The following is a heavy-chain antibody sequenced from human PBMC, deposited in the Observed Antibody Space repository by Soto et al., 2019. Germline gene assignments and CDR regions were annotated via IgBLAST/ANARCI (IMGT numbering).Heavy chain of an antibody. D-gene: IGHD1-26*01. CDR1: GFSLSTSGVG. CDR3: AHISSGCYWTGGSY. J-gene: IGHJ4*02. CDR2: IYWDDDK. Sequence: QITLKESGPPLVKPTQTLTLTCNPSGFSLSTSGVGVGWIRQSPGKALEWLAHIYWDDDKYYSTYLKSRLSITKDDSNNQVVLTMTNTDPVDAGKYYCAHISSGCYWTGGSYWGQGT. V-gene: IGHV2-5*02.